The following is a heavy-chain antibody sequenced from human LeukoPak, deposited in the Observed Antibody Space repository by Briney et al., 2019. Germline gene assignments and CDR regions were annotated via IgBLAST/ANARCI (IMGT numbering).Heavy chain of an antibody. V-gene: IGHV4-31*03. D-gene: IGHD6-19*01. CDR3: ARGPSPKSRIAVAGNWFDP. CDR2: IYYSGST. Sequence: SQTLSLTCTVSGGSISSGGYYWSWIRQHPGKGLEWIGYIYYSGSTYYNPSLKSRVTISADTSKNQFSLKLSSVTAADTAVYYCARGPSPKSRIAVAGNWFDPWGQGTLVTVSS. J-gene: IGHJ5*02. CDR1: GGSISSGGYY.